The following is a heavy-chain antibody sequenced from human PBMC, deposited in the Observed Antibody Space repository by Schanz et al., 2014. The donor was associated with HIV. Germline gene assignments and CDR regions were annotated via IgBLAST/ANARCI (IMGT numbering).Heavy chain of an antibody. J-gene: IGHJ4*02. V-gene: IGHV1-2*02. Sequence: QVHMVQSGAEVKKPGASVTVSCNVSGYTFSGYYLHWVRQAPGQGLAWMGWLNPNGGGTKYAQTFHDRVTMTGDTSISTAYLEVTRLKSDDTAMYFCARSTTVETFDYWGQGTLVTVSS. CDR1: GYTFSGYY. CDR3: ARSTTVETFDY. D-gene: IGHD4-17*01. CDR2: LNPNGGGT.